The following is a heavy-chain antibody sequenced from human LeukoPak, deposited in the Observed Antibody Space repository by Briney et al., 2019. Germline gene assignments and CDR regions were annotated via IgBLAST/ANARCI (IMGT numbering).Heavy chain of an antibody. Sequence: PGGSLRLSCAASGFTFSSYAMSWVRQAPGKGLEWVSAISGSGGSTYYADSVKGRFTISRDNSKNTLYLQMNNLTADDTAVYYCAKDGSWSCTDWGQGALVTVSS. CDR2: ISGSGGST. CDR3: AKDGSWSCTD. V-gene: IGHV3-23*01. D-gene: IGHD2-8*02. CDR1: GFTFSSYA. J-gene: IGHJ4*02.